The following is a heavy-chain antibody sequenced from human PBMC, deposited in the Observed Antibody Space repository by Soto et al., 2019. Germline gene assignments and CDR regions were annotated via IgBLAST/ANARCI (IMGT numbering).Heavy chain of an antibody. CDR1: VYSISSGYY. CDR3: ARDGGRYSGIDY. CDR2: IYHGVTT. J-gene: IGHJ4*02. D-gene: IGHD1-26*01. V-gene: IGHV4-38-2*02. Sequence: SETLSLTCDVSVYSISSGYYWGCIRQPPGKGLEWIGNIYHGVTTYHNPSLKSRVTISVDTPKNQFSLKLSSVTAADTAVYYCARDGGRYSGIDYWGQGTLVTVSS.